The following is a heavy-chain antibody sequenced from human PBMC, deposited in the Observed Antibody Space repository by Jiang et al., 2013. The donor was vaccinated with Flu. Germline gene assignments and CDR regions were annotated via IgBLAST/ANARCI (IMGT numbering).Heavy chain of an antibody. V-gene: IGHV6-1*01. CDR3: ARAGDDFWSGYLGRFDP. Sequence: YNDYAVSVKSRITINPDTSKNQFSLQLNSVTPEDTAVYYCARAGDDFWSGYLGRFDPWGQGTLVTVSS. CDR2: YN. J-gene: IGHJ5*02. D-gene: IGHD3-3*01.